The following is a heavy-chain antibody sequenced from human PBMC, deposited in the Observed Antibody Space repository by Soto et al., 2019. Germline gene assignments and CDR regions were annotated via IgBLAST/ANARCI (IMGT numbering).Heavy chain of an antibody. V-gene: IGHV4-39*01. J-gene: IGHJ5*02. CDR2: VYFTGST. D-gene: IGHD2-2*01. CDR1: GGSISSTSYY. CDR3: ARHGGYCSSPTCFANWFDP. Sequence: SETLSLTCTVSGGSISSTSYYWGWIRQPPGKGLEWIGSVYFTGSTYYSPSLKSRVTISVDTSKNQFSLRLSSMTATDTAVYYCARHGGYCSSPTCFANWFDPWGQGALVTVSS.